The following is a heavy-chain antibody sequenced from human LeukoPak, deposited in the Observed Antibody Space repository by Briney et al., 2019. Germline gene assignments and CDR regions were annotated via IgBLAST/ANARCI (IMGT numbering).Heavy chain of an antibody. CDR3: ARQRSVYYGSTYYYYMDV. CDR2: IYPGDSDT. Sequence: GESLKISCKGSGYSFADYWIAWVRQMPGKGLEWMGIIYPGDSDTRYSPSFQGQVTISADKSISTAYLQWSSLKASDTAMYYCARQRSVYYGSTYYYYMDVWGKGTTVTISS. CDR1: GYSFADYW. J-gene: IGHJ6*03. V-gene: IGHV5-51*01. D-gene: IGHD3-10*01.